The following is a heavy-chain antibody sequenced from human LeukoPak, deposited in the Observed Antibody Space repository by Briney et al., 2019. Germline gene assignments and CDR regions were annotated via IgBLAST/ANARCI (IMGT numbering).Heavy chain of an antibody. D-gene: IGHD4-17*01. J-gene: IGHJ5*02. CDR3: ARDKLGGYGDNWFDP. V-gene: IGHV1-69*05. CDR2: IIPIFGTA. Sequence: ASVKVSCKASGGTFSSYAISWVRQAPGQRLEWMGRIIPIFGTANYAQKFQGRVTITTDESTSTAYMELSSLRSEDTAVYYCARDKLGGYGDNWFDPWGQGTLVTVSS. CDR1: GGTFSSYA.